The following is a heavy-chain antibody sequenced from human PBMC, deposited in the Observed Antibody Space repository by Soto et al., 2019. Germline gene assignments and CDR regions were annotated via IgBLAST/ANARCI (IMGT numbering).Heavy chain of an antibody. Sequence: GESLKISCKGSGYSFTSYWITWVRQMPDKGLEWMGRIDPRDSYTNYNPSFQGHVTISADRSVNTAYLQWSSLRASDTAVYYCARQVVADALGYYAMDVWGLGTTVTVSS. J-gene: IGHJ6*02. D-gene: IGHD2-15*01. CDR3: ARQVVADALGYYAMDV. CDR2: IDPRDSYT. V-gene: IGHV5-10-1*01. CDR1: GYSFTSYW.